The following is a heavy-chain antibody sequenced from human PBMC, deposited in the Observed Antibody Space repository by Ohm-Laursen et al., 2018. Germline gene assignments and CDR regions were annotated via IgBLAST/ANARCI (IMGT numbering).Heavy chain of an antibody. J-gene: IGHJ4*02. D-gene: IGHD6-13*01. V-gene: IGHV4-31*11. CDR2: IYYSGST. CDR3: ARETPAAPISY. CDR1: GGSISSGGYS. Sequence: TLSLTCAVSGGSISSGGYSWSWIRQHPGKGLEWIGYIYYSGSTYYNPSLKSRVTISVDTSKNQFSLKLSSVTAADTAVYYCARETPAAPISYWGQGTLVTVSS.